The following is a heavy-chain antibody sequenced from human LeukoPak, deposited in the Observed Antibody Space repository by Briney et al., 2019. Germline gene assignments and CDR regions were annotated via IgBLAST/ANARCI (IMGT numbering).Heavy chain of an antibody. CDR1: GYTFTSYD. V-gene: IGHV1-8*03. Sequence: ASVKVSCKASGYTFTSYDINWVRQATGQGLEWMGWMNPNSGNTGYAQKFQGRVTITRNTSISTAYMELSSLRSEDTAVYYCARSQQTYYYDSSGYYLYWGQGTLVTVSS. CDR2: MNPNSGNT. D-gene: IGHD3-22*01. J-gene: IGHJ4*02. CDR3: ARSQQTYYYDSSGYYLY.